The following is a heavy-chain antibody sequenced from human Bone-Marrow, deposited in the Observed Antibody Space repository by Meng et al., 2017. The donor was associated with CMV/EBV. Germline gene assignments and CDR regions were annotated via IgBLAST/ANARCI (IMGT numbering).Heavy chain of an antibody. J-gene: IGHJ3*01. CDR1: GGSISSSSYY. Sequence: GSLRLSCAVSGGSISSSSYYWGWIRQPPGKGLEWIGSIYYSGSTYYNPSLKSRVTISVDTSKNQFSLKLSSVTAADTAVYYCARTAYCGGDCYAVKLWGQGTRVTVSS. CDR3: ARTAYCGGDCYAVKL. CDR2: IYYSGST. V-gene: IGHV4-39*01. D-gene: IGHD2-21*01.